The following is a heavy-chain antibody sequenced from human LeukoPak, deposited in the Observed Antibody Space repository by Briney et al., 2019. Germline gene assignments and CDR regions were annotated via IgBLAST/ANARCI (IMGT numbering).Heavy chain of an antibody. CDR2: IYYTGGT. Sequence: ASETLSLTCAVYDGSFSGYYWGWIRQPPGRGLEWGGSIYYTGGTLYNPSLKSRVSMSVDTSTNQFSLKLTSVTAADTAVYYCARDRTGRNTAQDDYWGQGTLVTVSS. V-gene: IGHV4-34*11. CDR1: DGSFSGYY. D-gene: IGHD5-18*01. CDR3: ARDRTGRNTAQDDY. J-gene: IGHJ4*02.